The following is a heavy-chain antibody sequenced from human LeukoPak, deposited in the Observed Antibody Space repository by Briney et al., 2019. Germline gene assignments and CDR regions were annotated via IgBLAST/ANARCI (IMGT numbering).Heavy chain of an antibody. CDR3: ARGNIMIAAAGTRRWLDL. V-gene: IGHV1-2*06. CDR1: GYSFTGYY. CDR2: INPNSGTT. Sequence: GASVKVSCMPSGYSFTGYYIHWVRQAPGQGLEWMGRINPNSGTTKYAQKFQGRVTMTRDTSISTAYMELSSLRSDDTALYYCARGNIMIAAAGTRRWLDLWGQGTLVTVSS. J-gene: IGHJ5*02. D-gene: IGHD6-13*01.